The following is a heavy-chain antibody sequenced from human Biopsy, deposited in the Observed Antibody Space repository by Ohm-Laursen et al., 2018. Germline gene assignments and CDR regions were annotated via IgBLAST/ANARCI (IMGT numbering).Heavy chain of an antibody. Sequence: TLSLTCTVSGASITSYYWSWIRQPAGKGLEWIGYTYKGGNTNHNPSLKSRVSMSVDTSKNQLSLTLRSVTAADTAVYYCARDLPSSYYYAMDVWGQGTTVTVSS. CDR3: ARDLPSSYYYAMDV. J-gene: IGHJ6*02. CDR1: GASITSYY. V-gene: IGHV4-4*07. CDR2: TYKGGNT.